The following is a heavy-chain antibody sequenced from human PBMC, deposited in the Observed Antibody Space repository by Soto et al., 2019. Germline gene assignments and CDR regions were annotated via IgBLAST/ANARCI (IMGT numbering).Heavy chain of an antibody. Sequence: EVQLVESGGGLVKPGGSLRLSCAASGFTFSSYSMNWVRQAPGKGLEWVSSISSSSSYIYYADSVKGRFTISRDNAKNSLYLQMNSLRAEDTAVYYCAREVVPAVYWSGYYYGMDVWGQGTTVTVSS. D-gene: IGHD2-2*01. CDR3: AREVVPAVYWSGYYYGMDV. J-gene: IGHJ6*02. CDR1: GFTFSSYS. CDR2: ISSSSSYI. V-gene: IGHV3-21*01.